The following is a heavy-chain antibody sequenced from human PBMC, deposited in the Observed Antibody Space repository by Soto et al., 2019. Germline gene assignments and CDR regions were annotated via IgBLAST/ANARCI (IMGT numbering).Heavy chain of an antibody. Sequence: SDTLSLTCTFTSASISSIIYTWDSIPQPPGKVLEWIGSIYYSGTTYYNPSLNSRVTVSVDTSKNQFSLEVTSVTAADTAVYYCARLHGYCISSSCHGHYAMDVWGQGTTVT. J-gene: IGHJ6*02. D-gene: IGHD2-2*01. V-gene: IGHV4-39*01. CDR2: IYYSGTT. CDR1: SASISSIIYT. CDR3: ARLHGYCISSSCHGHYAMDV.